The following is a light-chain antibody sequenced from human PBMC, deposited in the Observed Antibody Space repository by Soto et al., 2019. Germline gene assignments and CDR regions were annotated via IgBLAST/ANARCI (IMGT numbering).Light chain of an antibody. V-gene: IGLV1-40*01. CDR2: GIF. CDR3: QSYDNSLSGSDV. CDR1: SSKIGAGYD. Sequence: QLVLTQPPSVSGAPGQRVTISCTGSSSKIGAGYDVHWYQQLPGAAPTLLIFGIFNRPSGVSERFSGSRSGASASLAIAGLQAEDEADDYGQSYDNSLSGSDVFGTGTNVTVL. J-gene: IGLJ1*01.